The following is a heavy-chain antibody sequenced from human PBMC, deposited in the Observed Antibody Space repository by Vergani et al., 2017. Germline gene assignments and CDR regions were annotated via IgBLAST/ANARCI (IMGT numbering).Heavy chain of an antibody. V-gene: IGHV1-2*02. J-gene: IGHJ4*02. D-gene: IGHD2-2*01. Sequence: QVQLVQAGAEVKKPGASVKVSCKASGYTFTDYFMHWVRQAPGQGLEWMGWINPNSGGTNYAQKFQGRVTMTRDTSISTAYMELSNLRSDDTAVYYCARVDTSANRDYVDSWGQGTLVTVSS. CDR2: INPNSGGT. CDR3: ARVDTSANRDYVDS. CDR1: GYTFTDYF.